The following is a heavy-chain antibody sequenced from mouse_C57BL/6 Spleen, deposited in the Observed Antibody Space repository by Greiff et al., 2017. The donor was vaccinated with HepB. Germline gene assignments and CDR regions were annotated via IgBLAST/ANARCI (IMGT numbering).Heavy chain of an antibody. CDR3: ASLYYGYPYWYFDV. CDR1: GYTFTDYY. J-gene: IGHJ1*03. Sequence: EVQLQQSGPELVKPGASVKISCKASGYTFTDYYMNWVKQSHGKSLEWIGDINPNNGGTSYNQKFKGKATLTVDKSSSTAYMELRSLTSEDSAVYYCASLYYGYPYWYFDVWGTGTTVTVSS. CDR2: INPNNGGT. V-gene: IGHV1-26*01. D-gene: IGHD2-2*01.